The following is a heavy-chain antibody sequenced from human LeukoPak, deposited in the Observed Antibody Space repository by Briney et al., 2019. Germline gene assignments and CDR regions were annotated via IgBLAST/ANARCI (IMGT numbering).Heavy chain of an antibody. V-gene: IGHV4-59*01. Sequence: SETLSLTCTVSGGSISTYYWSWIRQPPGKGLEWIGYIYYSGSTNYNPSLKSRVTISVDTSKNRFSLKLSSVTAADTAVYYCARGRDSYDSSSFFDYWGQGTLVTASS. CDR1: GGSISTYY. D-gene: IGHD3-22*01. J-gene: IGHJ4*02. CDR3: ARGRDSYDSSSFFDY. CDR2: IYYSGST.